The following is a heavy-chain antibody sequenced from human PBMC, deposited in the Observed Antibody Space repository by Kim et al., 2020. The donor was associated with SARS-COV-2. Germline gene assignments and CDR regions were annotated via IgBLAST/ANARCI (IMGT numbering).Heavy chain of an antibody. CDR2: T. CDR3: ARGAAGVFDY. V-gene: IGHV4-34*01. J-gene: IGHJ4*02. Sequence: TNHNPSLTSRVPISVATSKNQFSLKLSSVTAADTAVYYCARGAAGVFDYWGQGTLVTVSS. D-gene: IGHD6-13*01.